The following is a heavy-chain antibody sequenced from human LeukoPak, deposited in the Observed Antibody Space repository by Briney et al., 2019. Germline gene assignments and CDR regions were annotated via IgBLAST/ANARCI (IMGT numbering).Heavy chain of an antibody. V-gene: IGHV3-11*04. CDR1: GFTFSDYY. J-gene: IGHJ4*02. D-gene: IGHD5-18*01. Sequence: PGGSLRLSCAASGFTFSDYYMSWIRQAPGKGLEWVSYISSSGSTIYYADSVKGRFTISRDNAKNSLYLQMNSLRAEDTAVYYCARDQGEGNTAMVIGYWGQGTLVTVSS. CDR3: ARDQGEGNTAMVIGY. CDR2: ISSSGSTI.